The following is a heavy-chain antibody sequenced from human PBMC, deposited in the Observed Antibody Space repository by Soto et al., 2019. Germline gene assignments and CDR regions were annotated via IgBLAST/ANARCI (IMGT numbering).Heavy chain of an antibody. CDR3: ARAVKWLGWIDTMDV. V-gene: IGHV4-31*03. D-gene: IGHD3-22*01. CDR2: IYYSGST. J-gene: IGHJ6*02. Sequence: QVQLQESGPGLVKPSQTLSLTCTVSGGSISSGGYYWSWIRQHPGKGLEWIGYIYYSGSTYYNPSLKSRLTISVDTFKNPFSPKLSSVTAADTAVYYCARAVKWLGWIDTMDVWGQGTTVTVSS. CDR1: GGSISSGGYY.